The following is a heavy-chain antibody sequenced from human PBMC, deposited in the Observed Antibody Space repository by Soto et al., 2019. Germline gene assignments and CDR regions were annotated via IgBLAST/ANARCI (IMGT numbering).Heavy chain of an antibody. V-gene: IGHV3-23*01. D-gene: IGHD4-4*01. Sequence: EVQLLESGGGLVQPGGSLRLSCAASGFTFSSYAMNWVRQAPGKGLEWVSAISDIGDRTYYADSVKGRFTISRDNPKNTLHLQMNSLRAEDTAVYYCARMTTVATYYQYGMDVWGQGTTLTVSS. CDR1: GFTFSSYA. CDR3: ARMTTVATYYQYGMDV. J-gene: IGHJ6*02. CDR2: ISDIGDRT.